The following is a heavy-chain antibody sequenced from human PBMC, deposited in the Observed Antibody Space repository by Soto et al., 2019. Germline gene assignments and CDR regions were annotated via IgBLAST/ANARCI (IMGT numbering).Heavy chain of an antibody. J-gene: IGHJ4*02. CDR2: ISADNGNT. D-gene: IGHD6-19*01. V-gene: IGHV1-18*01. Sequence: ASVKVSCKASGYTFTSYAIHWVRQAPGQRLEWMGWISADNGNTKYAKKLQGRVTMTTDTSTSTAYMELRSLRSDDTAVYYCARDRGSLRAVAGTFQYYWGQGTLVTVSS. CDR3: ARDRGSLRAVAGTFQYY. CDR1: GYTFTSYA.